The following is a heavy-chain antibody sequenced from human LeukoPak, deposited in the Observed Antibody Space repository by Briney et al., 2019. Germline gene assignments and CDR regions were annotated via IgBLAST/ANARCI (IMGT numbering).Heavy chain of an antibody. CDR1: GYTFTDYY. CDR2: VDPEDGET. J-gene: IGHJ4*02. V-gene: IGHV1-69-2*01. Sequence: ASVKVSCKVSGYTFTDYYMHWVQQAPGKGLEWMGLVDPEDGETIYAEKFQGRVTITADTSTDTAYMELSSLRSKDTAVYYCATGADNYGDYDGYYFDYWGQGTLVTVSS. CDR3: ATGADNYGDYDGYYFDY. D-gene: IGHD4-17*01.